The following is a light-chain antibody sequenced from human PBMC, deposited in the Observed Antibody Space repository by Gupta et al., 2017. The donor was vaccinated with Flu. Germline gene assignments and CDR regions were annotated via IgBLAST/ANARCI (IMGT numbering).Light chain of an antibody. J-gene: IGKJ1*01. CDR2: KAS. Sequence: PSTLSASVGDRVTITCRASRIINSWLAWYQRKPGIAPKLLIYKASILESGVPSRFSGSASGTEFTLTINSLQPDDFATYYCQQYDTKPWTFGQGTTVEI. CDR3: QQYDTKPWT. V-gene: IGKV1-5*03. CDR1: RIINSW.